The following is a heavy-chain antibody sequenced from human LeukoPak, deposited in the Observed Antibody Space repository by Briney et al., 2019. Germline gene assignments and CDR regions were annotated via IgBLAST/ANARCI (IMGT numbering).Heavy chain of an antibody. D-gene: IGHD5-24*01. CDR2: ISYDGSNK. CDR1: GFTFGSYG. V-gene: IGHV3-30*03. J-gene: IGHJ3*02. CDR3: ARAGDGYNDAFDI. Sequence: GGSLRLSCAASGFTFGSYGMHWVRQAPGKGLEWVAVISYDGSNKYYADSVKGRFTISRDNSKNTLYLQMNSLRAEDTAVYYCARAGDGYNDAFDIWGQGTMVTVSS.